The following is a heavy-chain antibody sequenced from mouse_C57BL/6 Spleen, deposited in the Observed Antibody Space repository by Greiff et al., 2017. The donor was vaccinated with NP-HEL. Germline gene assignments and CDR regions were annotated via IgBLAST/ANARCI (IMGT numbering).Heavy chain of an antibody. CDR2: IYPSDSET. Sequence: QVQLQQSGAELVRPGSSVKLSCKASGYTFTSYWMDWVKQRPGQGLEWIGNIYPSDSETHYNQKFKDKATLTVDKSSSTAYMQLSSLTSEDSAVYYCARPYYGNCFAYWGQGTLVTVSA. D-gene: IGHD2-10*01. J-gene: IGHJ3*01. V-gene: IGHV1-61*01. CDR3: ARPYYGNCFAY. CDR1: GYTFTSYW.